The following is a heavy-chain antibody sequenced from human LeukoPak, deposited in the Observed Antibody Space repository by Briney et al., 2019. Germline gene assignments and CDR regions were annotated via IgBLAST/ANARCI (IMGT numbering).Heavy chain of an antibody. CDR2: ISSSSSYI. CDR3: ARGALGMSGRIVDAFDI. V-gene: IGHV3-21*01. J-gene: IGHJ3*02. CDR1: GFIFSSYT. Sequence: GGSLRLSCAASGFIFSSYTMNWVRQAPGKGLEWVSSISSSSSYIYFVDSVKGRFTISRDNAKNSLYLQMSSLRAEDTAVYYCARGALGMSGRIVDAFDIWGQGTRVTVSS. D-gene: IGHD1-14*01.